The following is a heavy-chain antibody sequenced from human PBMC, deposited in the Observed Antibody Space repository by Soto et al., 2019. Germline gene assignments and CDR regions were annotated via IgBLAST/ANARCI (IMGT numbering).Heavy chain of an antibody. D-gene: IGHD2-2*01. CDR1: GGTFSSYA. CDR2: IIPIFGTA. CDR3: ARFGDIVVVPAASIAARYYYYYGMDV. V-gene: IGHV1-69*01. Sequence: QVQLVQSGAEVKKPGSSVKVSCKASGGTFSSYAISWVRQAPGQGLEWMGGIIPIFGTANYAQKFQGRVTITADESTSTAYMELSSLRSEDTAVYYCARFGDIVVVPAASIAARYYYYYGMDVWGQGTTVTVSS. J-gene: IGHJ6*02.